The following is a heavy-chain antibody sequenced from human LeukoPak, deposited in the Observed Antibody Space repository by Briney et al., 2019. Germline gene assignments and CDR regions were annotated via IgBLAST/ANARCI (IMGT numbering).Heavy chain of an antibody. CDR3: ARVRYYGSGSYHGHWFDP. CDR1: GGSISSYY. Sequence: SETLSLTCTVSGGSISSYYWSWIRQPPGKGLEWIGYIYYSGSTNYNPSLKSRVTISVDTSKNQFSLKLSSVTAADTAVYYCARVRYYGSGSYHGHWFDPWGQGTLVTVSS. V-gene: IGHV4-59*01. CDR2: IYYSGST. D-gene: IGHD3-10*01. J-gene: IGHJ5*02.